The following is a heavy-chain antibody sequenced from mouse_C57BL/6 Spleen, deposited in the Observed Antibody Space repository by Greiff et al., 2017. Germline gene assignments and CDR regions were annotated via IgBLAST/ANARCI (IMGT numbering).Heavy chain of an antibody. Sequence: EVKLMESGGGLVKPGGSLKLSCAASGFTFSSYAMSWVRQTPEKRLEWVATISDGGSYTYYPDNVKGRFTISRDNAKNNLYLQMSHLKSEDTAMYYCARGGYYGSSYPWFAYWGQGTLVTVSA. CDR1: GFTFSSYA. V-gene: IGHV5-4*03. CDR3: ARGGYYGSSYPWFAY. D-gene: IGHD1-1*01. CDR2: ISDGGSYT. J-gene: IGHJ3*01.